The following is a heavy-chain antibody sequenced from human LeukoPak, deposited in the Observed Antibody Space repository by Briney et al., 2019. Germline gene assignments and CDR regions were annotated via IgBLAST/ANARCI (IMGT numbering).Heavy chain of an antibody. CDR1: GGTFSRYS. J-gene: IGHJ4*02. CDR2: IIPIFGTA. V-gene: IGHV1-69*13. CDR3: ARDRDDIAAGYFDY. D-gene: IGHD6-13*01. Sequence: PVKVSCKASGGTFSRYSISWGRQAPGQGLEWVGGIIPIFGTANYAQKFQGRVTITADESTSTAYMELSSLRSEDTAVYYCARDRDDIAAGYFDYWGQGTLVTVSS.